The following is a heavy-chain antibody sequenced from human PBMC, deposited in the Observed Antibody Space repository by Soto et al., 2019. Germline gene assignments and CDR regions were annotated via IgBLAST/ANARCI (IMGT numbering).Heavy chain of an antibody. Sequence: EVQLLESGGGLVQPGGSLRLSCAASGFTFSSYAMSWVRQAPGKGLEWVSAISGSGGSTYYADSVKGRFTISRDNSKNTLYLQMNSLRAEDTAVYYCAKRDDFRSGYYRYFDYWGQGTLVTVSS. V-gene: IGHV3-23*01. J-gene: IGHJ4*02. D-gene: IGHD3-3*01. CDR3: AKRDDFRSGYYRYFDY. CDR2: ISGSGGST. CDR1: GFTFSSYA.